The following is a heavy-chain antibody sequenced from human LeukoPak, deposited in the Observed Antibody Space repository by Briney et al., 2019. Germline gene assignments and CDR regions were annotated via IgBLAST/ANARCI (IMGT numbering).Heavy chain of an antibody. CDR1: GGSISSGDYY. CDR2: IYYSGST. J-gene: IGHJ4*02. D-gene: IGHD3-22*01. Sequence: PSETLSLTCTVSGGSISSGDYYWSWIRQPPGQGLEWIGYIYYSGSTYYNPSLKSRVTISVDTSKNQFSLKLSSVTAADTAVYYCARANYYDSSGSTPDYWGQGTLVTVSS. CDR3: ARANYYDSSGSTPDY. V-gene: IGHV4-30-4*01.